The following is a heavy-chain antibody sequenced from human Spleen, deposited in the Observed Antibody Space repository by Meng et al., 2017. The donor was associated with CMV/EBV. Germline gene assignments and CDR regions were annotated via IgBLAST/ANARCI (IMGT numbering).Heavy chain of an antibody. Sequence: ASVKVSCKASGYTFPSYTIAWVRQAPGQGLEWMGWINPNSGGTNYAQKFQGRVTMTRDTSISTAYMELSRLRSDDTAVYYCARAGPGGYDSSGHRSLYYYYGMDVWGQGTTVTVSS. CDR1: GYTFPSYT. J-gene: IGHJ6*02. CDR2: INPNSGGT. V-gene: IGHV1-2*02. D-gene: IGHD3-22*01. CDR3: ARAGPGGYDSSGHRSLYYYYGMDV.